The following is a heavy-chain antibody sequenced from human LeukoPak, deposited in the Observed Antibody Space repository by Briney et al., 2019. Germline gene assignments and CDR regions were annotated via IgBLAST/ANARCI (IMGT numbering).Heavy chain of an antibody. CDR1: GGTFSSYA. D-gene: IGHD5-12*01. CDR3: ARVRSPRDIVAAFDY. V-gene: IGHV1-69*13. CDR2: IIPIFGTA. J-gene: IGHJ4*02. Sequence: SVKVSCKASGGTFSSYAISWVRQAPGQGLEWMGGIIPIFGTANYAQKFQGRFTITATESTSTAYMELSSLRSEDTAVYYCARVRSPRDIVAAFDYWGQGTLVTVSS.